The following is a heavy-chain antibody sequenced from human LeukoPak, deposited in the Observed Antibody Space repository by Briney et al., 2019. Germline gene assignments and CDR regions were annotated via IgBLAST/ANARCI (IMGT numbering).Heavy chain of an antibody. V-gene: IGHV4-59*01. D-gene: IGHD3-10*01. CDR3: ARARAYGHLWFGELLGYYYMDV. CDR2: IYYSGST. Sequence: SETLSLTCTVSGGSISSYYWSWIRQPPGKGLEWIGYIYYSGSTNYNPSLKSRVTISVDTSKNQFSLKLSSVTAADTAVYYCARARAYGHLWFGELLGYYYMDVWGKGTTVTVSS. CDR1: GGSISSYY. J-gene: IGHJ6*03.